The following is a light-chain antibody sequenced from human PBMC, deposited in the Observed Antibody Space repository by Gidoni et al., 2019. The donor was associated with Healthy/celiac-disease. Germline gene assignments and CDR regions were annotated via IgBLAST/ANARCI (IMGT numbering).Light chain of an antibody. V-gene: IGKV4-1*01. Sequence: DIVMPQSPDSLAVSLGEKATINCKSSQSVLYSSNNKNYLAWYQQQPGQPPKLLIYWASTREAGVPHRFSGSGSGTDFTLTISSLQAEDVAVYYCQQYYSTPVWTFGQGTKVEIK. CDR3: QQYYSTPVWT. CDR1: QSVLYSSNNKNY. J-gene: IGKJ1*01. CDR2: WAS.